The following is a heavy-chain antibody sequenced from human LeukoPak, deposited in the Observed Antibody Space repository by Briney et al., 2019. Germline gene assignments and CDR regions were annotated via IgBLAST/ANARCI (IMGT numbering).Heavy chain of an antibody. CDR3: ARRPPSDGYNWYYGMDV. J-gene: IGHJ6*02. D-gene: IGHD5-24*01. CDR2: IYPGDSDT. Sequence: LGESLKISCKGSGYSFTSYWIGWVRQMPGKGLEWMGIIYPGDSDTRYSPSFQGQVTISADKSISTAYLQWSSLKASDTAMYYCARRPPSDGYNWYYGMDVWGQGTTVTVSS. CDR1: GYSFTSYW. V-gene: IGHV5-51*01.